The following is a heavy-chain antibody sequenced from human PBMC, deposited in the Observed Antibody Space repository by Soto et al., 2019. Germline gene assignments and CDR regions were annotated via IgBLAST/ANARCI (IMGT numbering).Heavy chain of an antibody. Sequence: SVKVSCKASGGTFSSYAISWVRQAPGQGLEWMGGIIPIFGTANYAQKFQGRVTITADESTSTAYMELSSLRSEDTAVYYCARDHGGGDLEWLFDPWGQGTLVTVSS. J-gene: IGHJ5*02. CDR1: GGTFSSYA. CDR3: ARDHGGGDLEWLFDP. V-gene: IGHV1-69*13. D-gene: IGHD2-21*02. CDR2: IIPIFGTA.